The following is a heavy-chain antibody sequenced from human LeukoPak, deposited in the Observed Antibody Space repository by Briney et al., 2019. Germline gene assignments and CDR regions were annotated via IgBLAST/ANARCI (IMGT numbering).Heavy chain of an antibody. V-gene: IGHV1-69*04. CDR2: IIPILGIA. Sequence: SVKVSCKASGGTFSSYAISWVRQAPGQGLEWMGRIIPILGIANYAQKFQGRVTITADKSTSIAYTELSSLRSEDTAVYYCARVEGDWNDGFDYWGQGTLVTVSS. CDR3: ARVEGDWNDGFDY. D-gene: IGHD1-1*01. J-gene: IGHJ4*02. CDR1: GGTFSSYA.